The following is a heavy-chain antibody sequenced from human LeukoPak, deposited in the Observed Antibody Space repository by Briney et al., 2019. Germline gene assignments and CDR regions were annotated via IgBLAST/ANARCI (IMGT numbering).Heavy chain of an antibody. CDR2: INGGTT. V-gene: IGHV3-23*01. CDR1: GMPFSSDA. D-gene: IGHD6-19*01. J-gene: IGHJ4*02. CDR3: AKDPGGWYAGFDY. Sequence: GGSLRLSCAASGMPFSSDAMSWVRQAPGKGLEWVSAINGGTTLYADSVKGRFIISRDNSKNTLYLQMNSLRAEDTAVYYCAKDPGGWYAGFDYWGQGTLVTVSS.